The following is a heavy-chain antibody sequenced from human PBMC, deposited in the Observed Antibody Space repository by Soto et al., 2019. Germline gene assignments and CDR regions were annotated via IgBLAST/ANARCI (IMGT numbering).Heavy chain of an antibody. J-gene: IGHJ3*02. CDR2: IYYSGST. CDR3: ASAYYDFWSGYQTSANAFDI. Sequence: QVQLQESGPGLVKPSETLSLTCTVSGGSISSYYWSWIRQPPGKGLEWIGYIYYSGSTNYNPSLKSRVTISVDTSKNQFSLKLSSVTAADTAVYYCASAYYDFWSGYQTSANAFDIWGQGTMVTVSS. V-gene: IGHV4-59*01. CDR1: GGSISSYY. D-gene: IGHD3-3*01.